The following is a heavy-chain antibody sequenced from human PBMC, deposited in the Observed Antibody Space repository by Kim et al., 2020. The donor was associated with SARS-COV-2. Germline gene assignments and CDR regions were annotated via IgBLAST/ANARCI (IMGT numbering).Heavy chain of an antibody. CDR2: IYHSGIT. CDR3: ARLLPSMGGPGGNAFDI. CDR1: GGSISSSNW. Sequence: SETLSLTCAVSGGSISSSNWWSWVRQPPGKGLEWIGEIYHSGITNYNPSLKSRVTISVDKSKNQFSLKLSSVTAADTAVYYCARLLPSMGGPGGNAFDIWGQGTMVTVSS. J-gene: IGHJ3*02. D-gene: IGHD1-26*01. V-gene: IGHV4-4*02.